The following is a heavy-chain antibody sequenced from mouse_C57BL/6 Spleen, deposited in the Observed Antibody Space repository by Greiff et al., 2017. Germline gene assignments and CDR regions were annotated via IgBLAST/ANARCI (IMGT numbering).Heavy chain of an antibody. J-gene: IGHJ4*01. D-gene: IGHD2-4*01. V-gene: IGHV1-55*01. CDR2: IYPGRGST. CDR1: GYTFTSYW. Sequence: QVQLQQPGAELVKPGASVKMSCKASGYTFTSYWITWVKQRPGQGLEWIGDIYPGRGSTNYNEKFKSKAPLTVDTSSSTAYMQLSSLTSEDSAVYYCARPYDYDYDYAMDYWGQGTSVIVSS. CDR3: ARPYDYDYDYAMDY.